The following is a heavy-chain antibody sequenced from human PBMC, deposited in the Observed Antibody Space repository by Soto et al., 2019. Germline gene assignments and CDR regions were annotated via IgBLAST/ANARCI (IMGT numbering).Heavy chain of an antibody. CDR2: IIPIFGTA. Sequence: QVQLVQSGAEVNKPGSSVKVSCEASGGTFSSYAISWVRQAPGQGLEWMGGIIPIFGTANYAQKFQGRVTSTADESTSTAYMELSSLRSEDTAVYYCTARLGELSPFDYCGQGTLVTVSS. D-gene: IGHD3-16*02. J-gene: IGHJ4*02. V-gene: IGHV1-69*01. CDR1: GGTFSSYA. CDR3: TARLGELSPFDY.